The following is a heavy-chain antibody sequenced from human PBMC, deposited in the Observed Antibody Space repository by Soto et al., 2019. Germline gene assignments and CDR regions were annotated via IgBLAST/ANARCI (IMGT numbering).Heavy chain of an antibody. D-gene: IGHD3-3*01. J-gene: IGHJ4*02. CDR1: GSTFSSYA. CDR3: AKSPALVLRFLEWNQTYFDY. CDR2: ISGSGGST. Sequence: QPGGSLRLSCAASGSTFSSYAMSWVRQAPGKGLEWVSAISGSGGSTYYADSVKGRFTISRDNSKNTLYLQMNSLRAEDTAVYYCAKSPALVLRFLEWNQTYFDYWGQGTLVTVPQ. V-gene: IGHV3-23*01.